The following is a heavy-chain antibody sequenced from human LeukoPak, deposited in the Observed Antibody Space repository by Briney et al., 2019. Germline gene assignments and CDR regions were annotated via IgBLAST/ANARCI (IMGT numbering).Heavy chain of an antibody. V-gene: IGHV3-74*01. Sequence: GGSLRLSCAASGFTFSTYWMHWVRQAPGKGLVWVSRINSDGSITNYADSVKGRFTFSRDNAKSTLYLQMNSLGAEDTAVYYCAKDTLPLYGSGSYYNSYFDYWGQGTLVTVSS. D-gene: IGHD3-10*01. CDR2: INSDGSIT. CDR3: AKDTLPLYGSGSYYNSYFDY. CDR1: GFTFSTYW. J-gene: IGHJ4*02.